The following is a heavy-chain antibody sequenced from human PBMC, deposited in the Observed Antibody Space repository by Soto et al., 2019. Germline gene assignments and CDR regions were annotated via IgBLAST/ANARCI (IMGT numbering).Heavy chain of an antibody. J-gene: IGHJ4*02. CDR2: INGGDDSK. V-gene: IGHV3-23*01. CDR3: AKASHWGISSPTHDH. D-gene: IGHD6-6*01. CDR1: GFTFRSSP. Sequence: EVQLWESGGGLVQPGGSRRLSCAVSGFTFRSSPMSWVRRAPGKGLEWVSGINGGDDSKHYAESVRGRFTISRDNSKNTLLLQMNSRSVEDTAIYYCAKASHWGISSPTHDHWGQGTQVTVSS.